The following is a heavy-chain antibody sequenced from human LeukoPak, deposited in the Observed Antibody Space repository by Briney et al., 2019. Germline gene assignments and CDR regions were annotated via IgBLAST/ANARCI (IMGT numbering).Heavy chain of an antibody. CDR2: IYYSGST. J-gene: IGHJ5*02. CDR3: ARYGFGELLRWFDP. V-gene: IGHV4-30-4*01. CDR1: GGSISSGDYY. Sequence: PSETLSLTCTVSGGSISSGDYYWSWIRQPPGKGLEWIGYIYYSGSTYYNPSLKSRVTISVDTSKNQFSLKLSSVTAADTAVYYCARYGFGELLRWFDPWGQGTLATVSS. D-gene: IGHD3-10*01.